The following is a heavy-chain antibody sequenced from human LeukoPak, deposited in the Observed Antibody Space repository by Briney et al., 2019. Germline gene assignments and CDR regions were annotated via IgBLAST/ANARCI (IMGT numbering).Heavy chain of an antibody. V-gene: IGHV3-48*03. J-gene: IGHJ4*02. CDR2: SSSSGSTI. CDR1: GFSFSSYE. D-gene: IGHD1-26*01. CDR3: ARDRPLIVGATRAFDY. Sequence: GASLLLSCAAAGFSFSSYEMNWVRPAPGKGLEWVSYSSSSGSTIYYADSVKGRFTISRDNAKNSLYLQMNSLRAEDTAVYYCARDRPLIVGATRAFDYWGQGTLVTVSS.